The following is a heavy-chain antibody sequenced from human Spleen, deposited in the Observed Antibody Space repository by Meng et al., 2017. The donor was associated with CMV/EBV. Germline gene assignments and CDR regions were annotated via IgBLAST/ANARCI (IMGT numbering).Heavy chain of an antibody. CDR3: ARAVAAPRSYYYYYGMDV. CDR2: INSDGSST. CDR1: GFTFSSYW. Sequence: GGSLRLSCAASGFTFSSYWMHWVRQAPGKGLVWVSRINSDGSSTSYADSVKGRFTISRDNSKNTLYLQMNSLRAEDTAVYYCARAVAAPRSYYYYYGMDVWGQGTTVTVSS. D-gene: IGHD6-19*01. V-gene: IGHV3-74*01. J-gene: IGHJ6*02.